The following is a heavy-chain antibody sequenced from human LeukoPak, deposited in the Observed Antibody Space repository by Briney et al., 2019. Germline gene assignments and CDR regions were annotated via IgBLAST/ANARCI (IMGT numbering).Heavy chain of an antibody. CDR2: IYTSGST. V-gene: IGHV4-4*09. Sequence: SETLSLTCTVSGGSISSYYWSWIRQPPGKGLVWIGYIYTSGSTNYNPSLKSRVTISVDTSKNQFSLRLSSVTAADTAVYYCARGGGVTSAAGSFDYWGQGTLVTVSS. CDR3: ARGGGVTSAAGSFDY. J-gene: IGHJ4*02. CDR1: GGSISSYY. D-gene: IGHD4-17*01.